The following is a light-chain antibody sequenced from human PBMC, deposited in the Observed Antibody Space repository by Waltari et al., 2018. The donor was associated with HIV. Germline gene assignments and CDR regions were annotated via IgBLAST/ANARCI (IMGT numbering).Light chain of an antibody. V-gene: IGKV3-20*01. CDR2: GAS. CDR3: QQFVTSPLT. J-gene: IGKJ1*01. Sequence: DIVLTPSPGTLSLSPGQRAALSCRASQSVSTTYLAWYQQKPGQAPRLLIYGASTRATGIPDRFSGSGSGTDFTLTISRLEPEDFAVYYCQQFVTSPLTFGQGTKVEIK. CDR1: QSVSTTY.